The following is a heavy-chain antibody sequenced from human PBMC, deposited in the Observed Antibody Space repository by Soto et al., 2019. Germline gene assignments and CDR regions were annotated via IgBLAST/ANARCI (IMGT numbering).Heavy chain of an antibody. Sequence: SETLSLTCTVSGGSISSGGYYWSWIRQHPGKGLEWIGYIYHSGSTYYNPSLKSRVTISVDTPKNQFSLKLSSVTAADTAVYYCARVLPAAIGGWFDPWGQGTLVTVSS. CDR2: IYHSGST. V-gene: IGHV4-31*03. D-gene: IGHD2-2*01. CDR1: GGSISSGGYY. CDR3: ARVLPAAIGGWFDP. J-gene: IGHJ5*02.